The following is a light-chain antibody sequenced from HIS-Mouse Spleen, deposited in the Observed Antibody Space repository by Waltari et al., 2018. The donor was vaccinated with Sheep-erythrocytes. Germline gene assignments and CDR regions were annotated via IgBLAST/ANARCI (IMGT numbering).Light chain of an antibody. Sequence: DIVMTQSPLSLPVTPGEPASISCRSSQSLLHSNGYNYLDWYLQKPGQSPQLLIYLGCNRASGVPERFSGSGSGTDFTLKISRVEAEDVGVYYCMQALQTPRTFGQGTKVEIK. J-gene: IGKJ1*01. CDR2: LGC. V-gene: IGKV2-28*01. CDR3: MQALQTPRT. CDR1: QSLLHSNGYNY.